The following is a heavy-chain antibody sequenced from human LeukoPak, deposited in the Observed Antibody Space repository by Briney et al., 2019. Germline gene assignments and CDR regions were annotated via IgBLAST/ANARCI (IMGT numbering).Heavy chain of an antibody. CDR1: GGSFSGYY. V-gene: IGHV4-34*01. CDR3: ARAATKDTAMVLGPYYFDY. CDR2: INHSGST. D-gene: IGHD5-18*01. Sequence: SETLSLTCAVYGGSFSGYYWSWIRQPPGKGLEWIGEINHSGSTNYNPSLKSRVTISVDTSKNQFSLKLSPVTAADTAVYYCARAATKDTAMVLGPYYFDYWGQGTLVTVSS. J-gene: IGHJ4*02.